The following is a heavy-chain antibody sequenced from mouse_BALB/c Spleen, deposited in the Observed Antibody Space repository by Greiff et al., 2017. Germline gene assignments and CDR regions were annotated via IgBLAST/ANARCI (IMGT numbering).Heavy chain of an antibody. CDR1: GFSLTSYG. J-gene: IGHJ2*01. V-gene: IGHV2-9*02. Sequence: VKLMESGPGLVAPSQSLSITCTVSGFSLTSYGVHWVRQPPGKGLEWLGVIWAGGSTNYNSALMSRLSISKDNSKSQVFLKMNSLQTDDTAMYYCARDYGHYFDYWGQGTTLTVSS. CDR3: ARDYGHYFDY. D-gene: IGHD1-1*01. CDR2: IWAGGST.